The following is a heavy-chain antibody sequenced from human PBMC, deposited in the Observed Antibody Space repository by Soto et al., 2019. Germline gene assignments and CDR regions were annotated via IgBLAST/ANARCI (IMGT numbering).Heavy chain of an antibody. CDR3: ARDLYSSNLIW. Sequence: ASVQVSCKASGYTFTGYYMHWVRQAPGQGLEWMGWINPNSGGTNYAQKFQGRVTMTRDTSISTAYMELSRLRSDDTAVYYCARDLYSSNLIWWGQGTLVNVSS. J-gene: IGHJ4*02. CDR2: INPNSGGT. D-gene: IGHD4-4*01. CDR1: GYTFTGYY. V-gene: IGHV1-2*02.